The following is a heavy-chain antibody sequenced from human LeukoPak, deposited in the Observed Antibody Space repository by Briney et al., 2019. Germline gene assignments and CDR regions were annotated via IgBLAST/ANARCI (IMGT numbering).Heavy chain of an antibody. V-gene: IGHV4-61*10. CDR3: ARHYDYFDY. Sequence: SETLSLTCTVSGGSISSGSYYWSWIRQPAGKGLEWIGYIYYSGSTNYNPSLKSRVTISVDTSKNQFSLKLSSVTAADTAVYYCARHYDYFDYWGQGTLVTVSS. CDR2: IYYSGST. J-gene: IGHJ4*02. D-gene: IGHD3-16*01. CDR1: GGSISSGSYY.